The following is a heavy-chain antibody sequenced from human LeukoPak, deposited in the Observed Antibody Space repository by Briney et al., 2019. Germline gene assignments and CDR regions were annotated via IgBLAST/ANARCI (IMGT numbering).Heavy chain of an antibody. J-gene: IGHJ5*02. CDR1: GFTFSSYW. V-gene: IGHV3-74*01. D-gene: IGHD3-10*01. Sequence: GGSLRLSCAASGFTFSSYWMHWVRQAPGKGLVWVSRINSDGSTTNYADSVRGRFTISRDNAKNALYLQMNNLRAEDTAIYFCARGRGPYGWFDPWGQGTLVTVSS. CDR3: ARGRGPYGWFDP. CDR2: INSDGSTT.